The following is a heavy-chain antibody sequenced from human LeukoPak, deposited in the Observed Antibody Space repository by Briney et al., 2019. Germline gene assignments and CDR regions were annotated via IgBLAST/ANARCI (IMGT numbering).Heavy chain of an antibody. J-gene: IGHJ4*02. CDR3: ARGNYYDSSGSPTICDY. CDR2: IKQDGSEK. V-gene: IGHV3-7*01. Sequence: PGGSLRFSCAASGFTFSSYWMTWVRQAPGKGLEWVANIKQDGSEKYYVDSVKGRFTISRDNAKNSLHLQMNSLRAEDTAVYYCARGNYYDSSGSPTICDYWGQGTLVTVSS. D-gene: IGHD3-22*01. CDR1: GFTFSSYW.